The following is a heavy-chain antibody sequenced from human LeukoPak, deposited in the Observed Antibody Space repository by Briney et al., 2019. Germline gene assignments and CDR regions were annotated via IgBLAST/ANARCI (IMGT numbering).Heavy chain of an antibody. CDR2: INHSGSA. CDR3: ARGRFRGWYAY. Sequence: SETLSLTCAVYGGSFSGYYWSWIRQPPGKGLEWIGEINHSGSANYNPSLKSRVTISVDASKNQFSLKLSSVTAADTAVYYCARGRFRGWYAYWGQGTLVTVSS. CDR1: GGSFSGYY. D-gene: IGHD6-19*01. V-gene: IGHV4-34*01. J-gene: IGHJ4*02.